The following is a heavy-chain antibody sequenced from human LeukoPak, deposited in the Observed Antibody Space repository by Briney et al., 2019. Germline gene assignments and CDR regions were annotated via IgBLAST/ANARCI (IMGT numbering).Heavy chain of an antibody. Sequence: SETLSLTCTVSGYSISSGYYWSWIRQPPGKGLEWIGEINHSGSTNYNPSLKSRVTISVDTSKNQFSLKLSSVTAADTAVYYCARGRGIAAAGARYYYYYYMDVWGKGTTVTVSS. CDR1: GYSISSGYY. J-gene: IGHJ6*03. V-gene: IGHV4-38-2*02. D-gene: IGHD6-13*01. CDR2: INHSGST. CDR3: ARGRGIAAAGARYYYYYYMDV.